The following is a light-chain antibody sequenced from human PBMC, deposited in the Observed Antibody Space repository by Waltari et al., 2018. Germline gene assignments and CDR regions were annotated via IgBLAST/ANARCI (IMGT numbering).Light chain of an antibody. V-gene: IGKV3-20*01. CDR1: QRITSNY. CDR2: ATS. CDR3: QAYGSSSP. Sequence: IVLTQSPGTLSLSPGEIATLSCRASQRITSNYLAWYQQNPGRAPRLLIFATSSRATGIPDRFSGSGSGTDFSLTVSRLEPEDFALYYCQAYGSSSPFGQGTKLELK. J-gene: IGKJ2*01.